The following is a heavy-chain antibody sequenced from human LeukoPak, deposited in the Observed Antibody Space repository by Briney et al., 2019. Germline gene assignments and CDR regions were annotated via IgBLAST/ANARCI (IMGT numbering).Heavy chain of an antibody. J-gene: IGHJ5*02. Sequence: GGSLRLSCAASGFTFSDSYMSWIRQAPGKGLEWVSYISSSGSTIYYADSVKGRFAISRDNAKNSLYLQMNSLRAEDTAVYYCARDYLRFGERRNWFDPWGQGTLVTVSS. CDR3: ARDYLRFGERRNWFDP. V-gene: IGHV3-11*01. D-gene: IGHD3-10*01. CDR1: GFTFSDSY. CDR2: ISSSGSTI.